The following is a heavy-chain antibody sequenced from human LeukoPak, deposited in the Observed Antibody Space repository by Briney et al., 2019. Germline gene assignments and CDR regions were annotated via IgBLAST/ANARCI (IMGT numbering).Heavy chain of an antibody. J-gene: IGHJ3*02. D-gene: IGHD2-8*02. CDR1: GFTFSNHW. CDR2: INSDGTST. CDR3: ARTGTGGDLDI. V-gene: IGHV3-74*01. Sequence: GGSLRLSCAASGFTFSNHWLHWVRQAPGKGLVWVSRINSDGTSTIYADSVKGRFTISRDNAKSTVYLQMNSLRAEDTAVYYCARTGTGGDLDIWGQGTMVTVSS.